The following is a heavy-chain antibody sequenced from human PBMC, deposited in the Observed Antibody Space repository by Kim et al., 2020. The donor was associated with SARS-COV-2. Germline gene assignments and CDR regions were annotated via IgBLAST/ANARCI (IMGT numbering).Heavy chain of an antibody. CDR3: ARAHDSGSYWERFDS. V-gene: IGHV3-74*01. D-gene: IGHD1-26*01. J-gene: IGHJ4*02. CDR1: GFTLSSYW. Sequence: GGSLRLSCAASGFTLSSYWMHWVRQAPGKGLVWVSRINSDGSSTSYADSVKGRFTISRDNAKNTLYLQMNSLRAEDTAVYYCARAHDSGSYWERFDSWGQGTLVTVSS. CDR2: INSDGSST.